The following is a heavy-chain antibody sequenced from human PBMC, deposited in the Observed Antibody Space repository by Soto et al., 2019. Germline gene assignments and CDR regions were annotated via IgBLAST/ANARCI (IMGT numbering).Heavy chain of an antibody. CDR1: GCIGVDAW. D-gene: IGHD6-13*01. CDR3: STSGDAADGTDY. V-gene: IGHV3-15*07. J-gene: IGHJ4*02. CDR2: IKSRSIGGTT. Sequence: GSPGVSCASSGCIGVDAWMNWVRQTPGKGLEWVGRIKSRSIGGTTDYAAPVKGRFTISRDDARNMVFLQMNSLKIEDTAVYYCSTSGDAADGTDYWGEGTLVTVSS.